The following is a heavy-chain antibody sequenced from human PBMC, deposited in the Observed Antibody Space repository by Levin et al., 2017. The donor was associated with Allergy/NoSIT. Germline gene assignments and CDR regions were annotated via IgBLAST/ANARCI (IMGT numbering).Heavy chain of an antibody. J-gene: IGHJ5*01. CDR2: INEDGSDK. CDR1: GFTFSSYW. CDR3: ARGAEPGTVDS. Sequence: GGSLRLSCAASGFTFSSYWMSWVRQAPGKGLEWVANINEDGSDKYYVDSVKGRFTISRDNAKNSLYLQMNSLRGEDTAVYFCARGAEPGTVDSWGQGTLVTVSS. V-gene: IGHV3-7*01. D-gene: IGHD6-13*01.